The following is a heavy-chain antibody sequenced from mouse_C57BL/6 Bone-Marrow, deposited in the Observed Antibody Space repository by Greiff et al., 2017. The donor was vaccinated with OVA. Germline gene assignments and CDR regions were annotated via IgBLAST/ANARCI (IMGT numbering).Heavy chain of an antibody. V-gene: IGHV1-7*01. CDR1: GYTFTSYW. CDR2: INPSSGYT. CDR3: SGLRRRDYYALDY. J-gene: IGHJ4*01. D-gene: IGHD2-12*01. Sequence: VKLMESGAELAKPGASVKLSCKASGYTFTSYWMHWVKQRPGQGLEWIGYINPSSGYTKYNQKFKDKATLTADKSSSTAYMQLSSLTYEDSAVXDFSGLRRRDYYALDYWGQGTSVTVSS.